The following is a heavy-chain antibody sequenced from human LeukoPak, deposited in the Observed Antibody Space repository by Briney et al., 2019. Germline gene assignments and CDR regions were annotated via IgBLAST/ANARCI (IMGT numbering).Heavy chain of an antibody. J-gene: IGHJ4*02. CDR1: GFTFSSYA. Sequence: GGSLRLSCAASGFTFSSYAMSWVRQAPGRGLEWVSAISGSGGSTYYADSVKGRFTISRDNSKNTLYLQMNSLRAEDTAVYYCAMYSSSAEIDYWGQGTLVTVSS. CDR2: ISGSGGST. D-gene: IGHD6-6*01. CDR3: AMYSSSAEIDY. V-gene: IGHV3-23*01.